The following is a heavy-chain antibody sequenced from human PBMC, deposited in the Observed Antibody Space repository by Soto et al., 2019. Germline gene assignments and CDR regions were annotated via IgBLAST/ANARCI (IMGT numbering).Heavy chain of an antibody. CDR1: GGSISSYY. V-gene: IGHV4-59*01. CDR2: IYYSGST. J-gene: IGHJ6*02. CDR3: ARAQWELPKIYYYYGMDV. D-gene: IGHD1-26*01. Sequence: PSETLSLTCTVSGGSISSYYWSWIRQPPGKGLEWIGYIYYSGSTNYNPSLKSRVTISVDTSKSQFSLKLSSVTAADTAVYYCARAQWELPKIYYYYGMDVWGQGTTVTVSS.